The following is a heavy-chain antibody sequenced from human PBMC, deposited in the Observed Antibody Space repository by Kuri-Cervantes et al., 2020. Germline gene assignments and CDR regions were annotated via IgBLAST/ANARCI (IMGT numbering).Heavy chain of an antibody. V-gene: IGHV2-5*01. CDR1: GFSLSTSGVG. J-gene: IGHJ4*02. CDR3: ARYCSSTSCGYFDY. CDR2: IYWNDDK. Sequence: SGPTLVKPTQTLTLTCTFSGFSLSTSGVGVGWIRQPPGKALEWLALIYWNDDKRYSPSLKSRLTISKDTSKSQVVLTMTNMDPVDTATYYCARYCSSTSCGYFDYWGQGTLVTVSS. D-gene: IGHD2-2*01.